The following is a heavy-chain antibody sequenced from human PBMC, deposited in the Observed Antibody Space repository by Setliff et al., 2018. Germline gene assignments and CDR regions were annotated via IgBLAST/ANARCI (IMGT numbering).Heavy chain of an antibody. D-gene: IGHD6-13*01. Sequence: PSETLSLTCTVSGGSISTGTYSWTWIRQPAGKGLEWIGRTYVSGRTDYNPSLKSRVTISVDRSKNQFSLTLSSVTAADTAVYYCASFAGSSWVDYWGQGTLGTVSS. V-gene: IGHV4-61*02. J-gene: IGHJ4*02. CDR1: GGSISTGTYS. CDR2: TYVSGRT. CDR3: ASFAGSSWVDY.